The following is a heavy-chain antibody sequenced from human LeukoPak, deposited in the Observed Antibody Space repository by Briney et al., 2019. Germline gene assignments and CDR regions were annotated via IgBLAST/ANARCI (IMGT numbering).Heavy chain of an antibody. V-gene: IGHV3-23*01. CDR1: GFTFSSYA. CDR3: AKPLWFGESKAPFDY. Sequence: GGSLRLSCAASGFTFSSYAMSWVRQAPGKGLEWVSAISGSGGSTFYADSVKGRFTISRDNSKNTLYLQMNSLRAEDTAVYYCAKPLWFGESKAPFDYWGQGTLVTVSS. D-gene: IGHD3-10*01. J-gene: IGHJ4*02. CDR2: ISGSGGST.